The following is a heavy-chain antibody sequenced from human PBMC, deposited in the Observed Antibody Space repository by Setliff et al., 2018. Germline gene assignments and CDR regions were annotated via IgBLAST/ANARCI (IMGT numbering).Heavy chain of an antibody. D-gene: IGHD3-16*01. V-gene: IGHV4-39*01. Sequence: KPSETLSLTSPRRVSDGSISSDDYYWAWIRQPPGKGLEWIGSMYYGGSTSYHSPFRSRVTISVDTSKRQFSLRLPSVTAADTAVYFCARHGGPAGDAFDIWGQGTMVTVSS. J-gene: IGHJ3*02. CDR3: ARHGGPAGDAFDI. CDR2: MYYGGST. CDR1: DGSISSDDYY.